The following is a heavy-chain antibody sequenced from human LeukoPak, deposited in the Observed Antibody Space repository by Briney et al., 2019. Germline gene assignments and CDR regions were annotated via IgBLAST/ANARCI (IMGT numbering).Heavy chain of an antibody. Sequence: SQTLSLACTVSGGPISSGGYYWSWIRQHPGKGLEWIGYIYYSGSTYYNPSLKSRVTISVDASKNQFSLKLSSVAAADTAVYYCARAMYYYDSSGYYYLGYFDYWGQGTLVTVSS. V-gene: IGHV4-31*03. D-gene: IGHD3-22*01. J-gene: IGHJ4*02. CDR1: GGPISSGGYY. CDR2: IYYSGST. CDR3: ARAMYYYDSSGYYYLGYFDY.